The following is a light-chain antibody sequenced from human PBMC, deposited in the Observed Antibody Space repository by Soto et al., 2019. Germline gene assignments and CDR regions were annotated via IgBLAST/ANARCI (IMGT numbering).Light chain of an antibody. CDR2: SAS. J-gene: IGKJ4*01. CDR1: QRINIY. CDR3: QKYNSAPLT. Sequence: IQMTHSPSSLSRSVGDRVTITCRASQRINIYLNWYRQKTGKAPEILIYSASNLQSGVPSRLSGSGSGTEFNLTISRLQPEDVAAYYCQKYNSAPLTCGGGTKVDIK. V-gene: IGKV1-39*01.